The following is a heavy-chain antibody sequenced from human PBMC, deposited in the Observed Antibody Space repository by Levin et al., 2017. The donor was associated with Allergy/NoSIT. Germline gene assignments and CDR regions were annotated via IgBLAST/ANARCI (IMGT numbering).Heavy chain of an antibody. J-gene: IGHJ6*02. CDR1: GDSFSRYH. CDR3: ARGGYESRGYYYYYYGMDV. V-gene: IGHV4-4*07. Sequence: SQTLSLTCTVSGDSFSRYHWNWIRQPAGKGLEWIGRIYIGGTTSYNPSLKSRVTLSIDTSEKQFSLNLMSVTAADTAVYYCARGGYESRGYYYYYYGMDVWGQGTTVTVSS. CDR2: IYIGGTT. D-gene: IGHD3-22*01.